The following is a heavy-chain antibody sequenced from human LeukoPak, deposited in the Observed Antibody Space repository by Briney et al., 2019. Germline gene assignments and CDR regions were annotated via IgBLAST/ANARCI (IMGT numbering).Heavy chain of an antibody. Sequence: ASVKVSCKAFGYTFTRYYMHWVRQAPGQGPEWMGVINPSGTWTTYPQKFQGRLTLTRDMSTTTDYLELSSLRSEDTAVYYCARDNSVRDEAWWFNPWGQGTLVTVFS. V-gene: IGHV1-46*01. CDR3: ARDNSVRDEAWWFNP. J-gene: IGHJ5*02. D-gene: IGHD5-24*01. CDR2: INPSGTWT. CDR1: GYTFTRYY.